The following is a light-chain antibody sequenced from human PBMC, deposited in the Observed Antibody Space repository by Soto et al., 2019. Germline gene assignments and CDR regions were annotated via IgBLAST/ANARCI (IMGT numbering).Light chain of an antibody. CDR1: SSDVGDYKY. J-gene: IGLJ2*01. CDR2: EVS. CDR3: SSYTSGSALVV. Sequence: SALTQPASVSGSPGQSITISCTGTSSDVGDYKYVSWYQHHPGKAPKLIIYEVSNRPSGVSNRFSASKSGNTASLTISGLQAEDEADYYCSSYTSGSALVVFGGGTKVTVL. V-gene: IGLV2-14*01.